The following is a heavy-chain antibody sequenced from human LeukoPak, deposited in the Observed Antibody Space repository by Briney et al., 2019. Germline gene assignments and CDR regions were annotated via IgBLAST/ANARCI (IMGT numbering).Heavy chain of an antibody. CDR3: ASPYYYDSSGYYRGNAFDI. V-gene: IGHV1-46*01. CDR2: INPADGTI. D-gene: IGHD3-22*01. J-gene: IGHJ3*02. CDR1: GYTFSTYY. Sequence: ASVKVSCKASGYTFSTYYLHWVRQAPGQGLEWIAIINPADGTISFSQKFQGRVTVTRDMSSSTVYMELSSLGSEDTAVYYCASPYYYDSSGYYRGNAFDIWGQGTMVTVSS.